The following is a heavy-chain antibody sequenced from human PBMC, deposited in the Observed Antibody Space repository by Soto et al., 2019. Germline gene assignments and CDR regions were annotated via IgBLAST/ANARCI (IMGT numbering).Heavy chain of an antibody. Sequence: SETLSLTCAVYGGSFSGYYWSWIRQPPGKGLEWIGEINHSGSTNYNPSLKSRVTISVDTSKNQFSLKLSSVTAADTAVYYCARAYYYGSGSYYNPYYMDVWGKGTTVTVSS. J-gene: IGHJ6*03. CDR1: GGSFSGYY. CDR2: INHSGST. V-gene: IGHV4-34*01. CDR3: ARAYYYGSGSYYNPYYMDV. D-gene: IGHD3-10*01.